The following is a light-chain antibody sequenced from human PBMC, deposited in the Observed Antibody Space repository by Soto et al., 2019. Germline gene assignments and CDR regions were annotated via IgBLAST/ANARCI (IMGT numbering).Light chain of an antibody. V-gene: IGLV3-21*02. CDR3: QVWDDSRDQQV. CDR2: DDD. Sequence: SYELTQAPSVSVAPGQTASITCGANNIGVRSVHWHQKKPGQAPVLVVYDDDARPSEIPGRFSGSNSGNTATLTITRVEAGDEADYYCQVWDDSRDQQVFGGGTKLTVL. CDR1: NIGVRS. J-gene: IGLJ3*02.